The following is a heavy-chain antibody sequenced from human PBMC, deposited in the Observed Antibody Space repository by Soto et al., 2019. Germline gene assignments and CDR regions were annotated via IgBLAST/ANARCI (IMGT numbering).Heavy chain of an antibody. Sequence: ASVKVSCKVSGYTLTELSMHWVRQAPGKGLEWMGGFDPEDGETIYAQKFQGRVTMTEDTSTDTAYMELSSLRSEDTAVYYCATGPLGETWLPSDSVDYWGQGTLVTVSS. CDR1: GYTLTELS. CDR3: ATGPLGETWLPSDSVDY. CDR2: FDPEDGET. D-gene: IGHD6-19*01. J-gene: IGHJ4*02. V-gene: IGHV1-24*01.